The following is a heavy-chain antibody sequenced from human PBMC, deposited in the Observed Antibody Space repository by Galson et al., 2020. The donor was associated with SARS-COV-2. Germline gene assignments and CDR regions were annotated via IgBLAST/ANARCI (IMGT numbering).Heavy chain of an antibody. D-gene: IGHD3-3*01. Sequence: GGSLRLSCAASGFSFSIYAMSWVRQAPGKGLEWVSAISGSSSSAYYADSVKGRFTISRDNSKNTLYLQMNSLRVEDTAIYSCAKGRAVATPLYGRHFDSWGQGTLVAVSS. J-gene: IGHJ4*02. V-gene: IGHV3-23*01. CDR2: ISGSSSSA. CDR3: AKGRAVATPLYGRHFDS. CDR1: GFSFSIYA.